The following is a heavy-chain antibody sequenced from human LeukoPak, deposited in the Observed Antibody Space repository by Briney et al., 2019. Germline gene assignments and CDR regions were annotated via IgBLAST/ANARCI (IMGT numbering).Heavy chain of an antibody. CDR1: GFTFSRYA. J-gene: IGHJ3*02. CDR3: AKTFWTLVTSAFDI. Sequence: GGSLRLSCAASGFTFSRYAMSWVRQAPGKGLEWVSVISGSGGSTYYADSVKGRFTISRVNSKNTLYLQMNSLRAEDTALYYCAKTFWTLVTSAFDIWGQGTMVTVSS. V-gene: IGHV3-23*01. D-gene: IGHD4-23*01. CDR2: ISGSGGST.